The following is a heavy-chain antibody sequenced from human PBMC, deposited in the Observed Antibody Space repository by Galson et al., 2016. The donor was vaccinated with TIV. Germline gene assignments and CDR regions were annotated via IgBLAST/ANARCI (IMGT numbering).Heavy chain of an antibody. CDR2: ISWNSGTI. V-gene: IGHV3-9*01. CDR3: VKANVYLGLVVADGAFDV. CDR1: GFMFEEYA. Sequence: SLRLSCAASGFMFEEYAIHWVRQAPGKGLEWVSGISWNSGTIGHADSVKGRFTITRDNAKKSLYLQMNSLRPEDTALYYCVKANVYLGLVVADGAFDVWGQGTKVTVSS. D-gene: IGHD3-22*01. J-gene: IGHJ3*01.